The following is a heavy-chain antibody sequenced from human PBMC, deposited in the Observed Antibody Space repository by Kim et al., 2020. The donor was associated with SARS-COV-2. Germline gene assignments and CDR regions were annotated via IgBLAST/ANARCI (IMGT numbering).Heavy chain of an antibody. Sequence: WGSLRLSCAASGFTFSTYYMSWVRQAPGKGLEWVSYISSSVTTIYYADSVKGRFTISRDNAKKSLYLQMNSLRAADTAVYYCARILSWSAFDIWGQGTMVTVSS. CDR2: ISSSVTTI. CDR1: GFTFSTYY. V-gene: IGHV3-11*01. D-gene: IGHD2-15*01. J-gene: IGHJ3*02. CDR3: ARILSWSAFDI.